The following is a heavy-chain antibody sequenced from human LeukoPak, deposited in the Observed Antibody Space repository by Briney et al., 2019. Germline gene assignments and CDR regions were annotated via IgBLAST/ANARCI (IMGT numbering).Heavy chain of an antibody. CDR1: GGSISSYY. CDR3: ARDLSHCSSTSCYINWFDP. CDR2: IYYSGST. D-gene: IGHD2-2*01. Sequence: SETLSLTCTVSGGSISSYYWSWIRQPPGKGLEWIGYIYYSGSTNYNPSLKSRVTISVDTSKNQFSLKLSSVTAADTAVYYCARDLSHCSSTSCYINWFDPWGQGTLVTVSS. J-gene: IGHJ5*02. V-gene: IGHV4-59*01.